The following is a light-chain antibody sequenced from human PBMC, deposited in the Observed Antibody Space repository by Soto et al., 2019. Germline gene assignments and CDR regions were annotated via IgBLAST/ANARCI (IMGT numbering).Light chain of an antibody. J-gene: IGKJ1*01. Sequence: IQVTQSASSLSGSAGDRATITCRASQAIXSCLGWYQQKPGKAPKCLXYEASRLQSGVPSRFSAGGSGTEFTLTISSLQPEDFATYYCLQDYNYPDTFGQGTKVDIK. CDR2: EAS. CDR1: QAIXSC. V-gene: IGKV1-6*02. CDR3: LQDYNYPDT.